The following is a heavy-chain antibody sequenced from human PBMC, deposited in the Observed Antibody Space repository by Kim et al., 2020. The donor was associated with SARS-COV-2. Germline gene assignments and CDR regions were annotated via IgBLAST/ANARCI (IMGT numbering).Heavy chain of an antibody. CDR1: GGSMTGYY. V-gene: IGHV4-59*01. J-gene: IGHJ4*02. CDR3: ARGSGWLPED. D-gene: IGHD6-19*01. CDR2: IYYSGST. Sequence: SETLSPTCTVSGGSMTGYYYNWIRHSPGKGLEWIGHIYYSGSTNYNPSLKSRVTISADTSKNRFSLMLTSVTAADTAVYYCARGSGWLPEDWGQGTLVTVSS.